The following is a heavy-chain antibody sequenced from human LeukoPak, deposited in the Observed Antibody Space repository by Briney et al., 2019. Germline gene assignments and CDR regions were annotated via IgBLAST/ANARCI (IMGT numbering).Heavy chain of an antibody. CDR2: MNPNSGNT. CDR3: ARGFHSSGWYVGYYYYGMDV. J-gene: IGHJ6*02. D-gene: IGHD6-19*01. V-gene: IGHV1-8*01. Sequence: ASVKVSCKASGYTFTSYDINWVRQATGQGLGWMGWMNPNSGNTGYAQKFQGRVTMTRNTSISTAYMELSSLRSEDTAVYYCARGFHSSGWYVGYYYYGMDVWGQGTTVTVSS. CDR1: GYTFTSYD.